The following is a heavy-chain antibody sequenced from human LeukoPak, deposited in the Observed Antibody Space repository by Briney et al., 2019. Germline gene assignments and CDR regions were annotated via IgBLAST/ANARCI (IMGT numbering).Heavy chain of an antibody. V-gene: IGHV4-61*02. CDR1: GGSISSGSYY. J-gene: IGHJ6*03. Sequence: PSETLSLTCTVSGGSISSGSYYWSWIRQPAGKGLEWIGRIYTSGSTNYNPSLKSRVTISVDTSKNQFSLKLSSVTAADTAVYYCARDQWYYDSSGYHYYMDVWGKGTTVTISS. CDR3: ARDQWYYDSSGYHYYMDV. D-gene: IGHD3-22*01. CDR2: IYTSGST.